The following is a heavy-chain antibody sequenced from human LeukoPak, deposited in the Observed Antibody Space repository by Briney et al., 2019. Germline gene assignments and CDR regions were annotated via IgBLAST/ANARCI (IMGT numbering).Heavy chain of an antibody. Sequence: PSETLSLTCTVSGGSISSSSYYWGCIRQPPGKGLEWVSYISSSSSTIYYADSVKGRFTISRDNAKNSLYLQMNSLRAEDTAVYYCAREVWAARWGQGTLVTVSS. CDR3: AREVWAAR. CDR2: ISSSSSTI. J-gene: IGHJ4*02. CDR1: GGSISSSS. V-gene: IGHV3-48*01. D-gene: IGHD6-6*01.